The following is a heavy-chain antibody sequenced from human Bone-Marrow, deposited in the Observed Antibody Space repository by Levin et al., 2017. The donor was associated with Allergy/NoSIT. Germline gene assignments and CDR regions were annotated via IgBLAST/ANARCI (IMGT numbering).Heavy chain of an antibody. J-gene: IGHJ6*03. Sequence: SVKVSCKLSGGSLSNHAFSWVRQAPGQGLEWMGGLIPLFGTTTYAQKFQGRLVITADKTSSTVYMDLSSLRPEDTAMYYCSREISGTSNVYYDIDVWGTGTTVTVSS. CDR2: LIPLFGTT. D-gene: IGHD2-8*01. CDR1: GGSLSNHA. V-gene: IGHV1-69*06. CDR3: SREISGTSNVYYDIDV.